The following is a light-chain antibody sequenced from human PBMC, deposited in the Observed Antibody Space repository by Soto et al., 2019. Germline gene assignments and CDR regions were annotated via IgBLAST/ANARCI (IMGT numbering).Light chain of an antibody. CDR3: GTWDSSLSAVV. CDR2: DHN. J-gene: IGLJ2*01. CDR1: SSNIGNNY. Sequence: QSVLTQPPSVSAAPGQKVTISCSGSSSNIGNNYVSWYQQLPGTAPKLLIYDHNTRPSGIPDRFSGAKSGTSATLGITGLQTGDEADYYCGTWDSSLSAVVFGGGTKLTVL. V-gene: IGLV1-51*01.